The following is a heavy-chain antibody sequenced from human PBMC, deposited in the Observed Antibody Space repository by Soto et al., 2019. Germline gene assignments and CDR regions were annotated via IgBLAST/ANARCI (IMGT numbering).Heavy chain of an antibody. D-gene: IGHD2-15*01. CDR3: AVQGGLESRYFYALFA. Sequence: QVQLQQSGPGLVKPSETLSLTCTVPAGSVTSDPYYWTWVRRRPGKGLEWIGYIYYTGSTYYSPSLRSRVSISRDTSQNQFSLSLTSVTAADTAVYYCAVQGGLESRYFYALFAWGQGTLVTVSS. V-gene: IGHV4-31*03. CDR1: AGSVTSDPYY. J-gene: IGHJ5*02. CDR2: IYYTGST.